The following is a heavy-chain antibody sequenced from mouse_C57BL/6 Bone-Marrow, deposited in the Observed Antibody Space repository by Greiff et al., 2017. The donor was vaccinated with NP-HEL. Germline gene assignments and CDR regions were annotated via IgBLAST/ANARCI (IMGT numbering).Heavy chain of an antibody. CDR1: GYTFTDYY. CDR2: IYPGSGNT. D-gene: IGHD1-1*01. Sequence: QVQLKESGAELVRSGASVKLSCKASGYTFTDYYINWVKQRPGQGLEWIARIYPGSGNTYYNEKFKGKATLTAEKSSSTAYMQLSSLTSEDSAVYFCARGATVVMDYWGQGTSVTVSS. J-gene: IGHJ4*01. CDR3: ARGATVVMDY. V-gene: IGHV1-76*01.